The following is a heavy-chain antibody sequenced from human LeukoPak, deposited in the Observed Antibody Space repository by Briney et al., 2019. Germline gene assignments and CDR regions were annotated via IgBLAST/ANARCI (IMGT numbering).Heavy chain of an antibody. CDR3: ARTHPTGYFDY. D-gene: IGHD1-14*01. CDR2: IHDGGIT. J-gene: IGHJ4*02. Sequence: GGSLRLSCAASGFTFSSYAMSWVRQAPGKGLECVSVIHDGGITYYADSVKGRFTISRDNSKNTVYLQMNSLRAGDTAVYYCARTHPTGYFDYWGQGTLVTVSS. V-gene: IGHV3-53*01. CDR1: GFTFSSYA.